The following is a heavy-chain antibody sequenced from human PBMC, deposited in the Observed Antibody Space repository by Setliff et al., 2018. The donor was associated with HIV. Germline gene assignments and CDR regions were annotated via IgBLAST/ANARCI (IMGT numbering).Heavy chain of an antibody. CDR2: ASPSGGTT. Sequence: PGGSLRLSCVASGFSFSTYSMSWVRQAPGKGLEWVSIASPSGGTTYYADSVKGRFTISRDNSKSTLYLQMNSLKTEDTAVYYCAKPRRYNTYYFDHWGQGTLVTVSS. CDR1: GFSFSTYS. J-gene: IGHJ4*02. V-gene: IGHV3-23*01. CDR3: AKPRRYNTYYFDH. D-gene: IGHD3-3*01.